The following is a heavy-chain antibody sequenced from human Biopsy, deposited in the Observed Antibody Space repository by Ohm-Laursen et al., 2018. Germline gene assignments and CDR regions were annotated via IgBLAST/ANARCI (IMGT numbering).Heavy chain of an antibody. D-gene: IGHD3-16*01. V-gene: IGHV1-2*02. J-gene: IGHJ6*02. CDR2: INPDNGGT. Sequence: VASVKVSRKASGYTFINYDINWVRQAPGQGLEWMGWINPDNGGTIHAQKFQGRVTVTRDTSISTAYVEVTSLRSDDTAVYYCVRSRAGGATWGMDVWGQGTTVTVSS. CDR1: GYTFINYD. CDR3: VRSRAGGATWGMDV.